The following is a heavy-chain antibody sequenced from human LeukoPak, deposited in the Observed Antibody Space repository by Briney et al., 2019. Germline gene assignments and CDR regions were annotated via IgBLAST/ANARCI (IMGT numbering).Heavy chain of an antibody. D-gene: IGHD3-10*01. J-gene: IGHJ2*01. V-gene: IGHV3-9*01. CDR3: AKDRRPTVSGGYFDL. CDR1: GFTFDDYA. CDR2: ISWNSGHR. Sequence: GGPLTLSCAASGFTFDDYATHWVRQAPGKGLEWVSGISWNSGHRGYADSVKGRFTISRDNAKNSLYLQMKSLRAEDTALYYCAKDRRPTVSGGYFDLWGRGTLVIVSS.